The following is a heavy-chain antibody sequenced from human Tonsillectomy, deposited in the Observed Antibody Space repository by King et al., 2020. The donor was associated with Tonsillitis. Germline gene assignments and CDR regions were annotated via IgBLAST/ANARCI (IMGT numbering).Heavy chain of an antibody. CDR1: GFTFSSYA. D-gene: IGHD6-6*01. V-gene: IGHV3-30*04. J-gene: IGHJ4*02. CDR2: ISYDGSNK. Sequence: VQLVESGGGVVQPGRSLRLSCAASGFTFSSYAMHWVRQAPGKGLEWVAVISYDGSNKYYADSVKGRFTISRDNSKNTLYLQMNSLRAEDTAVYYCARDLSSSLPYLCQGTLVTVSS. CDR3: ARDLSSSLPY.